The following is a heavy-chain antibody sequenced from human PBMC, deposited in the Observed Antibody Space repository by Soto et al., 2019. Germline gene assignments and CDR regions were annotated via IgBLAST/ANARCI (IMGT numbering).Heavy chain of an antibody. J-gene: IGHJ4*02. V-gene: IGHV4-39*01. CDR3: ARYLGGSGSYYKKGFDY. D-gene: IGHD3-10*01. CDR1: GGSISSSSYY. CDR2: IYYSGST. Sequence: PSETLSLTCTVSGGSISSSSYYWGWIRQPPGKGLEWIGSIYYSGSTYYNPSLKSRVTISVDTSKNQFSLKLSSVTAADTAVYYCARYLGGSGSYYKKGFDYWGQGTLVTVSS.